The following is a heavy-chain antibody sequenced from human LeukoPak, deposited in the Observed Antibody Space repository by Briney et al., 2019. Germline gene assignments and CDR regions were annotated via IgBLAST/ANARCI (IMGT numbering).Heavy chain of an antibody. CDR1: GGSISSYY. J-gene: IGHJ4*02. CDR2: VYYGRSP. V-gene: IGHV4-39*02. Sequence: SETLSLTCTVSGGSISSYYWSWIRQPPGKGLEWIGSVYYGRSPYFNPSLESRATISVDTSKNHFSLKMSSVTAADTAVYYCARSSGTGTFSYWGQGTLVTVSS. CDR3: ARSSGTGTFSY. D-gene: IGHD6-25*01.